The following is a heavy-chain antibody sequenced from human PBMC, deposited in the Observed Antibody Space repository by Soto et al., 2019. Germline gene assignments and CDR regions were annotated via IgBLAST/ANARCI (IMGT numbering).Heavy chain of an antibody. CDR3: ARDRVLWXGDLQAY. Sequence: ASVKVSCKASGYTFTSYCISWVRQAPGQGLEWMGWISAYNGNTNYAQKLQGRVTMTTDTSTSTAYMELRSLRSDDTAVYYCARDRVLWXGDLQAYWGQGTLVTVSS. CDR1: GYTFTSYC. V-gene: IGHV1-18*01. CDR2: ISAYNGNT. J-gene: IGHJ4*02. D-gene: IGHD3-10*01.